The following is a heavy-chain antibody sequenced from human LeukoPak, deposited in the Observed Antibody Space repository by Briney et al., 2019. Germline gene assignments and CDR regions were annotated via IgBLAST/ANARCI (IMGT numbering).Heavy chain of an antibody. J-gene: IGHJ4*02. Sequence: ASVKVSCKVSGYTLTELSMHWVRQAPGKGLEWMGGFDPKDGETIYAQKFQGRVTMTEDTSTDTAYMELSSLRSEDTAVYYCATGITMVRGVFLDYWGQGTLVTVSS. CDR3: ATGITMVRGVFLDY. CDR2: FDPKDGET. CDR1: GYTLTELS. V-gene: IGHV1-24*01. D-gene: IGHD3-10*01.